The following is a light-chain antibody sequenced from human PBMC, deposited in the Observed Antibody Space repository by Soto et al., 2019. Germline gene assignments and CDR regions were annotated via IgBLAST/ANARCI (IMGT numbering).Light chain of an antibody. CDR3: LQRSDWPIT. Sequence: ETVMTQSPATLSVSPGERATLSCRASQTVIRNLAWYQQKPGQTPRLLIFGASTRATGIPARFSGSGSGTDFTLTISYLEPEDFAVYYCLQRSDWPITFGQGTRLEIK. J-gene: IGKJ5*01. CDR1: QTVIRN. V-gene: IGKV3-15*01. CDR2: GAS.